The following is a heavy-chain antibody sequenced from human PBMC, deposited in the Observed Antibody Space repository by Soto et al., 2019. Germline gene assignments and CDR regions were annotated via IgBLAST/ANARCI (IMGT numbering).Heavy chain of an antibody. V-gene: IGHV1-3*01. CDR3: ARGIATGQLDP. CDR1: GYTFTRYT. J-gene: IGHJ5*02. CDR2: INPDNGNT. Sequence: QVQLVQSWAAVKKPGASVKISCKASGYTFTRYTMNWVRQAPGQRLEWMGWINPDNGNTKSSQELQDRVIITRDTSASTAYMDLSSLRSEDTAVYYCARGIATGQLDPWGQGTLVTVSS. D-gene: IGHD2-15*01.